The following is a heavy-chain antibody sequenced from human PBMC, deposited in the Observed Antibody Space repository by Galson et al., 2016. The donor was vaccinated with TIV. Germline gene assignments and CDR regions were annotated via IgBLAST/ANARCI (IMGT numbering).Heavy chain of an antibody. J-gene: IGHJ1*01. Sequence: SVKVSCKASGYTFRNYGITWIRQAPGQGLEWMGWMSADNGDTTYAQKLRGRVLMTRDTSTNTAYMELRSLRSDDTAVYFCAKDPSTDRTTVFGVLINAPHYIHHWGQATLLTAPS. CDR2: MSADNGDT. CDR1: GYTFRNYG. V-gene: IGHV1-18*01. D-gene: IGHD3-3*01. CDR3: AKDPSTDRTTVFGVLINAPHYIHH.